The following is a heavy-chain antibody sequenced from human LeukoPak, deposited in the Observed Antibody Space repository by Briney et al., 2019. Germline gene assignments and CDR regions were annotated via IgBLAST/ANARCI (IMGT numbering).Heavy chain of an antibody. CDR3: ARELYCSGGSCYHSDY. Sequence: GESLKISCKGSGYSFSSYWIGWVRQMPGKGLEWMGIIYPGDFDTRYSPSFQGQVTISADESINTAYLQWSSLKASDTAMYYCARELYCSGGSCYHSDYWGQGTLVTVSS. CDR2: IYPGDFDT. CDR1: GYSFSSYW. V-gene: IGHV5-51*01. D-gene: IGHD2-15*01. J-gene: IGHJ4*02.